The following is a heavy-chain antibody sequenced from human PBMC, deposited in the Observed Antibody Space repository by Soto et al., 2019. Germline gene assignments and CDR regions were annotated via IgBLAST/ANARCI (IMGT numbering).Heavy chain of an antibody. CDR2: INHSGST. Sequence: QVQLQQWGAGLLKPSETLSLTCAVYGGSFSGYYWSWIRQPPGKGLEWIGEINHSGSTNYNPSLKSRVTISVDPSKNQFSLKLSSVTAADTAEYYCARAFVVVVVAATRWFDPWGQGTLVTVSS. CDR3: ARAFVVVVVAATRWFDP. CDR1: GGSFSGYY. D-gene: IGHD2-15*01. J-gene: IGHJ5*02. V-gene: IGHV4-34*01.